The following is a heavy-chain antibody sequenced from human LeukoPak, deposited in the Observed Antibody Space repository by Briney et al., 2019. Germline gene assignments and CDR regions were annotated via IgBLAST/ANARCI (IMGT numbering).Heavy chain of an antibody. D-gene: IGHD3-10*01. V-gene: IGHV4-59*01. CDR1: GGSMSSYY. J-gene: IGHJ6*02. CDR3: ARTNPMVRGVIISPYYYYGMDV. CDR2: IYYSGSN. Sequence: SETLSLTCTVSGGSMSSYYWSWIRQPPGKGLEWIGYIYYSGSNNYNPSLKSRVTISVDTSKNQFSLKLSSVTAADTAVYYCARTNPMVRGVIISPYYYYGMDVWGQGTTVTVSS.